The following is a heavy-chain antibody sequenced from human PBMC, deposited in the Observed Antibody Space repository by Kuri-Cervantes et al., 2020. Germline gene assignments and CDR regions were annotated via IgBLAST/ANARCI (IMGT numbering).Heavy chain of an antibody. CDR1: GFNFSSNY. D-gene: IGHD3-3*01. J-gene: IGHJ4*02. Sequence: GGSLRLSCADSGFNFSSNYMSWVRQAPGKGLEWVSVIYSGGSTYYADSVKGRFTISRDNSKNTLYLQMNSLRAEDTAVYYCARGPDPYDFWSGYYPSGYFDYWGQGTLVTVSS. V-gene: IGHV3-66*01. CDR2: IYSGGST. CDR3: ARGPDPYDFWSGYYPSGYFDY.